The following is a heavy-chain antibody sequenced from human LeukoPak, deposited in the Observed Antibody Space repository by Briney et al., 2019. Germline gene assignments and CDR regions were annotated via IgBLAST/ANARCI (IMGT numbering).Heavy chain of an antibody. J-gene: IGHJ4*02. CDR2: TSGDGGT. V-gene: IGHV3-23*01. CDR1: GFTFGSYV. CDR3: ARYCGAASCYSGFDY. Sequence: GGSLRLSCAASGFTFGSYVMSWVRQAPGKGPEWVSATSGDGGTYYADSVKGRFTISRDNSKNTLYLQMNGLGGEDTALYYCARYCGAASCYSGFDYWGQGTLVTVAS. D-gene: IGHD2-15*01.